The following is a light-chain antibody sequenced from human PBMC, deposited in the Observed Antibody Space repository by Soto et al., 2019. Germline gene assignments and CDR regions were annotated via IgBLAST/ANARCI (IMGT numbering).Light chain of an antibody. V-gene: IGKV3-15*01. CDR1: QSLSSN. J-gene: IGKJ1*01. CDR2: GVS. CDR3: QQYNNWPLWT. Sequence: EIVMTQSPATLSVSPGERATLSCRASQSLSSNLAWYQQKPGQAPRLLIYGVSTRATGIPARFSGSGSGTDFTLSISSLQSEDFAVYYCQQYNNWPLWTFGQGTKVEIK.